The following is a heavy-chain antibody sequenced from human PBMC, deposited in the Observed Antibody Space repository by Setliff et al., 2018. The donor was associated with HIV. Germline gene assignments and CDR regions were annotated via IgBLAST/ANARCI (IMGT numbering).Heavy chain of an antibody. CDR2: ITWSSDSI. D-gene: IGHD2-2*01. CDR3: TTKPPAADFQH. CDR1: TSYNYY. Sequence: TSYNYYWSWIRQYPGKGLEWVSGITWSSDSIAYADSVRGRFTTSRDNAKNSLYLQMSSLKPEDTAIYYCTTKPPAADFQHWGQGTLVTVSS. J-gene: IGHJ1*01. V-gene: IGHV3-9*01.